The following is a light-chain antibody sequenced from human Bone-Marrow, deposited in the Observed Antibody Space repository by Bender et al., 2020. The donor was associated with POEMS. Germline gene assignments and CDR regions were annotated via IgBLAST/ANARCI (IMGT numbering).Light chain of an antibody. V-gene: IGLV2-14*02. CDR2: GAL. CDR1: SGTYYL. CDR3: SSYSTSSSPVL. Sequence: QSALTQPASVSGSPGQSITISCTGTSGTYYLVSWYQQHPGKAPKLIIYGALNRPSGVSNRFSGSKSGNTASLTISGLQADDEADYFCSSYSTSSSPVLFGGGTKLTVL. J-gene: IGLJ2*01.